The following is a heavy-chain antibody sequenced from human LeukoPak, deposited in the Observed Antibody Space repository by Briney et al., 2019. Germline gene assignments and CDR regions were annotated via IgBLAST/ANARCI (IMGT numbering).Heavy chain of an antibody. J-gene: IGHJ4*02. CDR1: GFTFSSYG. CDR3: ARGASGIMITFGGAVDY. Sequence: GGSLRLSCAASGFTFSSYGMHWVRQAPGKGLEWVAVISYDGSNKYYADSVKGRFTISRDNSKNTLYLQMNSLRAEDTAVYYCARGASGIMITFGGAVDYWGQGTLVTVSS. V-gene: IGHV3-30*03. CDR2: ISYDGSNK. D-gene: IGHD3-16*01.